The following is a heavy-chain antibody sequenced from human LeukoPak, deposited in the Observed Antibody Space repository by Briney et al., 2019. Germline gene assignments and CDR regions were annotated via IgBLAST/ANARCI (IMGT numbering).Heavy chain of an antibody. CDR3: ARDEGMGYSGYGG. D-gene: IGHD5-12*01. CDR2: IKQDGSEK. V-gene: IGHV3-7*03. Sequence: GGSLRLSCAASGFTFSSYWMSWVRQAPGKGLEWVANIKQDGSEKYYVDSVKGRFTISRDNAKNSLYLQMNSLRAEDTVVYYCARDEGMGYSGYGGWGQGTLVTVSS. CDR1: GFTFSSYW. J-gene: IGHJ4*02.